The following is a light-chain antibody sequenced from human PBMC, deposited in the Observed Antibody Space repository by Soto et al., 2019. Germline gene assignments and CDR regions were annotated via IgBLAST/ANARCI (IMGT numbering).Light chain of an antibody. V-gene: IGLV2-14*01. Sequence: QSVLTQPASVSGSPGQSITISCTGTSSDVGGYNHVSWYQHHPGKAPKLMIYEVSNRPSGASTRFSGSKSGNTASLTISGLQADDEADYYCNSHTSSNTRVFGTETKVTVL. CDR3: NSHTSSNTRV. J-gene: IGLJ1*01. CDR1: SSDVGGYNH. CDR2: EVS.